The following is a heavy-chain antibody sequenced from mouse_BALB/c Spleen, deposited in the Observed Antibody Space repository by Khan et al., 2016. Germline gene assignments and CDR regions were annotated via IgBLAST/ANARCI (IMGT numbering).Heavy chain of an antibody. CDR3: ARYDYAMDY. CDR2: IDPANGNT. J-gene: IGHJ4*01. D-gene: IGHD2-14*01. V-gene: IGHV14-3*02. CDR1: GFNIKDTY. Sequence: VQLQQSGAELVKPGASVKLSCTASGFNIKDTYMHWVKQRPEQGLEWIGRIDPANGNTKYDPKFQGKATITADTSSNTAYLQLSSLTSEDTAVXYGARYDYAMDYWGQGTSVAVSS.